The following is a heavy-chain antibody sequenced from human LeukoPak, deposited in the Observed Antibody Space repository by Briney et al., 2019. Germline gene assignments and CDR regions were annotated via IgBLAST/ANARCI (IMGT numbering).Heavy chain of an antibody. J-gene: IGHJ4*02. CDR2: ISYDENNK. CDR1: GFTFSTYA. Sequence: GRSLRLSCAASGFTFSTYAMHWVRQIPAKGLEWVAVISYDENNKYYADSVKGRFTISRDNSKNTLFLQMNSLRTEDTAVYYCTRGDGLKDFDYWGQGTLVTVSS. D-gene: IGHD5-24*01. V-gene: IGHV3-30-3*01. CDR3: TRGDGLKDFDY.